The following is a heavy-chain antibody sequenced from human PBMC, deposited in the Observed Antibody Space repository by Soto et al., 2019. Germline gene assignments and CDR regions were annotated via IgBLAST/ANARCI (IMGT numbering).Heavy chain of an antibody. D-gene: IGHD6-19*01. CDR2: ISPHNDRT. CDR1: GYNFTSYG. J-gene: IGHJ3*02. CDR3: ARDLYYSSGRYFDHDAVDS. Sequence: QVQLVQSGADVKKPGASVKVSCKASGYNFTSYGISWVRQAPGQGLEWMGWISPHNDRTKYARRFQDRVTMTTETPTSTVYMELGSLRSDDTAVYYCARDLYYSSGRYFDHDAVDSWGQGTVVTVSS. V-gene: IGHV1-18*01.